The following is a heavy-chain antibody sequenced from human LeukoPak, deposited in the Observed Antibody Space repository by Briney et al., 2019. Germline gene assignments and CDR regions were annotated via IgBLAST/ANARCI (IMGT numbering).Heavy chain of an antibody. V-gene: IGHV3-23*01. CDR3: AKRGVVIRVILVGFHKEAYYFDS. CDR2: LSGSGGTT. J-gene: IGHJ4*02. Sequence: GGSLRLSCAVSGITLSNYGMSWVRQAPGKGLEWVAGLSGSGGTTDYADSVKGRFTISRDNPKNTLYLQMNSLRAEDTALYFCAKRGVVIRVILVGFHKEAYYFDSWGQGALVTVSS. CDR1: GITLSNYG. D-gene: IGHD3-22*01.